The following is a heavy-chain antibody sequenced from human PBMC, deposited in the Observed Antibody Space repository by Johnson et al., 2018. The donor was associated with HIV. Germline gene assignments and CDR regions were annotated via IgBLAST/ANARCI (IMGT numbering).Heavy chain of an antibody. CDR1: GFTFDDYG. V-gene: IGHV3-20*04. J-gene: IGHJ3*02. Sequence: VQLVESGGGVVRPGGSLRLSCAASGFTFDDYGMSWVRQAPGKGLEWVARIYSDGSDTKYADSVKGRFTISRDNYKNTLYLQMNSLRAEDTAVYYCARDPPVTTTHNAFDIWGQGTMVTVSS. CDR2: IYSDGSDT. D-gene: IGHD4-17*01. CDR3: ARDPPVTTTHNAFDI.